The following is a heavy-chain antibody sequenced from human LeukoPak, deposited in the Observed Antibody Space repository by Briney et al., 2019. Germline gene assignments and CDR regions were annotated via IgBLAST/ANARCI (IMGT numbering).Heavy chain of an antibody. V-gene: IGHV1-2*02. J-gene: IGHJ4*02. Sequence: ASVKVSCKASGYTFTGYYMHWVRQAPGQGLEWMGWINPNSGGTNYAQKFQGRVTMTRDTSISTAYMELSRLRSDDTAVYYCARDSQPLVLMVYAHPSYWGQGTLVTVSS. CDR3: ARDSQPLVLMVYAHPSY. CDR2: INPNSGGT. CDR1: GYTFTGYY. D-gene: IGHD2-8*01.